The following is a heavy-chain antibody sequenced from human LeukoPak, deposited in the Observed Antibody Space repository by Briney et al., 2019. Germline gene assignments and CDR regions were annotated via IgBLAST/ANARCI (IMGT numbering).Heavy chain of an antibody. Sequence: PGGSLRLSCVASGLTFSNAWMSWVRQAPGKGLEWVGRIKSKINGGTTDYAAPVKGRFTILRDDSQNTVYLQMNSLKTEDTALYYCATDSLVANFWGQGTLVTVSS. J-gene: IGHJ4*02. V-gene: IGHV3-15*01. CDR2: IKSKINGGTT. D-gene: IGHD5-12*01. CDR1: GLTFSNAW. CDR3: ATDSLVANF.